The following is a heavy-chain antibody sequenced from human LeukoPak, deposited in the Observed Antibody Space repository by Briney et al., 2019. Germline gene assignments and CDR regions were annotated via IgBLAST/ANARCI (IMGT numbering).Heavy chain of an antibody. CDR2: ISSSSSYI. CDR3: ASGSLRTTLVTPL. J-gene: IGHJ4*02. Sequence: GGSLRLSCAASGFTFSSYSMNWVRQAPGKGLEWVSSISSSSSYIYYADSVKGRFTISRDNAKNSLYLQMNSLRAEDTAVYYCASGSLRTTLVTPLWGQGTLVTVSS. D-gene: IGHD4-23*01. CDR1: GFTFSSYS. V-gene: IGHV3-21*01.